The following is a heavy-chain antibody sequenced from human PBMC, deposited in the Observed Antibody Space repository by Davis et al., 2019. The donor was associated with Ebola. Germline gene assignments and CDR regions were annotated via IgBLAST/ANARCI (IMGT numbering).Heavy chain of an antibody. V-gene: IGHV4-39*01. CDR2: IYYSGST. Sequence: MPSETLSLTCTVSGGSISSSSYYWGWIRQPPGKGLEWIGSIYYSGSTYYNPSLKSRVTISVDTSKNQFSLKLSSVTAADTAVYYCARLRGVIILFDYWGQGTLVTVSS. J-gene: IGHJ4*02. CDR1: GGSISSSSYY. D-gene: IGHD3-10*01. CDR3: ARLRGVIILFDY.